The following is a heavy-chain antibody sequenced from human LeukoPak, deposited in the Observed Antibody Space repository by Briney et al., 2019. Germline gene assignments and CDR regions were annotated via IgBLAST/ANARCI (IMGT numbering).Heavy chain of an antibody. D-gene: IGHD5-18*01. CDR1: GFTFSSYA. Sequence: GRSLRLSCAASGFTFSSYAMHWVRQAPGKGLEWVAVISYDGSNKYYADSVKGRFTISRDNSKNTLYLQMNSLRAEDTAVYYCARVLGTWIQLWSALDYWGQGTLVTVSS. CDR2: ISYDGSNK. CDR3: ARVLGTWIQLWSALDY. V-gene: IGHV3-30-3*01. J-gene: IGHJ4*02.